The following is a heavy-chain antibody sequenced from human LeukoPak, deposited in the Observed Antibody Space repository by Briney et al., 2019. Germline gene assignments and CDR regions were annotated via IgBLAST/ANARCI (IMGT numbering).Heavy chain of an antibody. D-gene: IGHD4-17*01. Sequence: GGSLRLSCAASGFTFSSYWMSWARQAPGKGLEWVANIKQDGSEKYYVDSVKGRFTISRDNAKNSLYLQMNSLRAEDTAVYYCARAPSDYGDDDYFDYWGQGTLVTVSS. CDR1: GFTFSSYW. CDR3: ARAPSDYGDDDYFDY. CDR2: IKQDGSEK. V-gene: IGHV3-7*01. J-gene: IGHJ4*02.